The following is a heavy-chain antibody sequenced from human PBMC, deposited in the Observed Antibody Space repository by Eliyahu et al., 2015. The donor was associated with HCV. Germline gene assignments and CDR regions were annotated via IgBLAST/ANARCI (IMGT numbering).Heavy chain of an antibody. CDR1: GHXFSSYA. Sequence: EVQLSESGGGLVQPGGSLRLSCAASGHXFSSYAXXWVRQAPGKGLEWVSGIXDSGGTTYYADSVKGRFTISRDNSQNTLYLQMSSLRAEDTAVYYCASPGVGSLTYCSSTSCPHDYWGQGTLVTVSS. CDR3: ASPGVGSLTYCSSTSCPHDY. J-gene: IGHJ4*02. CDR2: IXDSGGTT. D-gene: IGHD2-2*01. V-gene: IGHV3-23*01.